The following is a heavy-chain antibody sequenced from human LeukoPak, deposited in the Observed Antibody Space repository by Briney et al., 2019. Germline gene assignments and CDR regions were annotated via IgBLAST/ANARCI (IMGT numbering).Heavy chain of an antibody. D-gene: IGHD3-16*01. CDR2: FDPEDGEA. V-gene: IGHV1-24*01. J-gene: IGHJ5*02. CDR1: GYTLTELS. CDR3: ATGPTGGGDNWFDP. Sequence: ASAKVSCKVSGYTLTELSMHWVRQAPGKGLEWMGGFDPEDGEAIYAQKFQGRVTMTEDTSTDTAYMELSSLRSEDTAVYYCATGPTGGGDNWFDPWGQGTLVTVSS.